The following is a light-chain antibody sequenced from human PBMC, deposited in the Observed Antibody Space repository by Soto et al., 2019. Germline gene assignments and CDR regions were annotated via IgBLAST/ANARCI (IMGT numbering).Light chain of an antibody. CDR1: QDIRKY. Sequence: DIQMTQSPSSLSASVGDRVTITCQASQDIRKYLSWYQQKPGGAPKLLIYGASNLETGVPSRFSGSGYGSDFTFTISSLQPEDVATYYCQHYDHLPPFTFGPGTKVAVK. CDR3: QHYDHLPPFT. V-gene: IGKV1-33*01. CDR2: GAS. J-gene: IGKJ3*01.